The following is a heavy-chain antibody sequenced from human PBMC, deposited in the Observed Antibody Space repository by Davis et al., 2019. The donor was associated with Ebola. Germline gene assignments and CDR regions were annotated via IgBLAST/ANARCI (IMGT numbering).Heavy chain of an antibody. CDR3: AHRDVDTVFDWFDP. CDR2: IYWNDDK. V-gene: IGHV2-5*01. Sequence: SGPTLVKPTQTLTLTCTFSGFSLSTSGVGVGWIRQPPGKALEWLALIYWNDDKRYSPSLKSRLTITKDTSKNQVVLTMTNMDPVDTATYYCAHRDVDTVFDWFDPWGQGTLVTVSS. CDR1: GFSLSTSGVG. D-gene: IGHD5-18*01. J-gene: IGHJ5*02.